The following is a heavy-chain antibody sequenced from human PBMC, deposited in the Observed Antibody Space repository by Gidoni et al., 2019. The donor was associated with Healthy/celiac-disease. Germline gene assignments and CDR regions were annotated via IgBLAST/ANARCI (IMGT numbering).Heavy chain of an antibody. Sequence: QVQLVESGGGVVQPGRSLRLSCAASGFTFSSYGMHWVRQAPGKGLEWVAVIWYDGSNKYYADSVKGRFTISRDNSKNTLYLQMNSLRAEDTAVYYCASGYYGSGDAFDIWGQGTMVTVSS. J-gene: IGHJ3*02. V-gene: IGHV3-33*08. CDR1: GFTFSSYG. CDR2: IWYDGSNK. D-gene: IGHD3-10*01. CDR3: ASGYYGSGDAFDI.